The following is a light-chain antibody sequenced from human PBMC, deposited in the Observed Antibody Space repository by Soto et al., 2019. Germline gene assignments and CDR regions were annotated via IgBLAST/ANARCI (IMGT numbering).Light chain of an antibody. Sequence: EIVMTQSPATLSVSLGERVTLSCRASQSVSSSLAWYQQKPGLAPRLLIYGASTRATGIPARFSGSGSGTEFTLTISSLQSEDFAVYYCQQYSKWPLTFGRGTKVDIK. J-gene: IGKJ4*02. CDR3: QQYSKWPLT. CDR1: QSVSSS. CDR2: GAS. V-gene: IGKV3-15*01.